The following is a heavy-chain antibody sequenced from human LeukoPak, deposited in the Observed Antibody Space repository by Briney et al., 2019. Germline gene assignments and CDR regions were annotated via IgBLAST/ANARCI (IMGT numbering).Heavy chain of an antibody. CDR1: GGSFSGYY. CDR3: ARGIREVYGAEGNWFDP. J-gene: IGHJ5*02. V-gene: IGHV4-34*01. D-gene: IGHD4-17*01. Sequence: SETLSLTCAVYGGSFSGYYWSWIRQPPGKGLEWIGEINHSGSTNYNPSLKSRVTTSVDTSKNQFSLKLSSVTAADTAVYYCARGIREVYGAEGNWFDPWGQGTLVTVSS. CDR2: INHSGST.